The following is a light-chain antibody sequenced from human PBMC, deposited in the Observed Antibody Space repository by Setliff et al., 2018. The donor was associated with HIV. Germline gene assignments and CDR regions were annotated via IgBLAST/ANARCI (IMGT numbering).Light chain of an antibody. J-gene: IGLJ2*01. CDR1: NIGSKS. CDR2: YNS. Sequence: ELTQPPSVSVAPGKTASITCGGNNIGSKSVYWYQQKQGQAPVLVISYNSDRPSGTPERFSGSNSGNTATLTISRVEAGDEADYYCQVWDSSSDLHVVFGGGTKVTVL. V-gene: IGLV3-21*04. CDR3: QVWDSSSDLHVV.